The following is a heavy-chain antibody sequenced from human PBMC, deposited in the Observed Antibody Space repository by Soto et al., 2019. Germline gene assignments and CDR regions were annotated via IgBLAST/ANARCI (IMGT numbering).Heavy chain of an antibody. V-gene: IGHV3-48*01. CDR2: TI. J-gene: IGHJ4*02. Sequence: TIYYADSVKGRFTISRDNAKNALYLQANSLRAEDTAVYYCASAQGELLNYWGQGTLVTVSS. D-gene: IGHD3-16*01. CDR3: ASAQGELLNY.